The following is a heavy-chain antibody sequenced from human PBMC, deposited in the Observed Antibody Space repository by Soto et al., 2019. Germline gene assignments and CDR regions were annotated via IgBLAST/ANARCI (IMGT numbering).Heavy chain of an antibody. J-gene: IGHJ4*02. V-gene: IGHV1-69*13. Sequence: PSVKVSCKASGGTFSSYAVSWVRQAPGQGLEWMGGIIPIFGTANYAQKFQGRVTITADESTSTAYMELRSLRSDDTAVYYCASGNGDYAIYWGQGTLVTVSS. CDR1: GGTFSSYA. D-gene: IGHD4-17*01. CDR2: IIPIFGTA. CDR3: ASGNGDYAIY.